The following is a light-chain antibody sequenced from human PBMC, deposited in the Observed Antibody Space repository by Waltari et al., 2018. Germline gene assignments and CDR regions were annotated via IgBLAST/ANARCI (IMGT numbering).Light chain of an antibody. CDR3: ATWDAMLTAVV. CDR1: NSNVGCTT. CDR2: SND. Sequence: QSVVTQSPSVSEAPGQRVTISGSGSNSNVGCTTVNWYQKVPGAAPRRLIYSNDQRPSCVPDRYSASKSGTSASLAISGLQSEDEADYYCATWDAMLTAVVFGRGTKVTVL. V-gene: IGLV1-44*01. J-gene: IGLJ6*01.